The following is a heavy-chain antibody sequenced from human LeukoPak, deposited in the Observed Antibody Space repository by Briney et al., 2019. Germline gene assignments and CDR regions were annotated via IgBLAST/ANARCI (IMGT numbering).Heavy chain of an antibody. V-gene: IGHV3-43D*03. CDR1: GFTFDDYA. D-gene: IGHD4-17*01. Sequence: PGGSLRLSCAASGFTFDDYAMYWVRQAPGKGLQWISSINWVGDTSSYADSVKGRFTVSRDNTKGSLYLQMHSLRSEDTALYYCAKDRQYGDYVGGDFFDSWGQRTLVTVSS. CDR2: INWVGDTS. CDR3: AKDRQYGDYVGGDFFDS. J-gene: IGHJ4*02.